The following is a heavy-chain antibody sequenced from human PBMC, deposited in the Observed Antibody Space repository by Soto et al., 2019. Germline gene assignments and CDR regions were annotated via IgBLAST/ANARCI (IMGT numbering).Heavy chain of an antibody. CDR1: GFTFSSYA. J-gene: IGHJ6*02. V-gene: IGHV3-30-3*01. CDR2: ISYDGSNK. Sequence: QVQLVESGGGVVQPGRSLRLSCAASGFTFSSYAMHWVRQAPGKGLEWVAVISYDGSNKYYADSVKGRFTISRDNSKNTLYLQMNSLRTEDTSVYYCASGRYYYGMAVSGQRTTVTVTS. CDR3: ASGRYYYGMAV.